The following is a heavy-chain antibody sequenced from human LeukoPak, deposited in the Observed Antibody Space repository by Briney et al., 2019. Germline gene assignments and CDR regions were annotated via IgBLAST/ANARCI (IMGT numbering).Heavy chain of an antibody. V-gene: IGHV5-51*01. Sequence: GESLKISCKGSGYTFSNYWIAWVRQMPGKGLEWMGIIYPADSDSRYSPSFQGQVTISVDRSISTAYLQWSSLKASDTAMYYCATAPSGSYYLLDYWGQGTLVTVSS. J-gene: IGHJ4*02. CDR2: IYPADSDS. D-gene: IGHD1-26*01. CDR1: GYTFSNYW. CDR3: ATAPSGSYYLLDY.